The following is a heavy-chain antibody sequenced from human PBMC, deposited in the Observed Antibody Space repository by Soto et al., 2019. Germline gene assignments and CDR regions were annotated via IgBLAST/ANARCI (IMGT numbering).Heavy chain of an antibody. V-gene: IGHV4-34*01. CDR2: INHSGST. D-gene: IGHD3-22*01. CDR1: GGSFSGYY. CDR3: ARRGAYYDSSGDANDV. J-gene: IGHJ3*01. Sequence: SETLSLTCAVYGGSFSGYYWSWIRQPPGKGLEWIGEINHSGSTNYNPSLKSRVTISVDTSKNQFSLKLTSVTAADTAAYYCARRGAYYDSSGDANDVWGQGTMVTVSS.